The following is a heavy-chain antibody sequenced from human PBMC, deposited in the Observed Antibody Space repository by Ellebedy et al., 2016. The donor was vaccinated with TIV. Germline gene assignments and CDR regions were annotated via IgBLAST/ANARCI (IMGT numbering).Heavy chain of an antibody. D-gene: IGHD1-26*01. CDR3: EKSPGGASGYYYYMDV. CDR2: ISGSGSTT. CDR1: GFTFRSYA. V-gene: IGHV3-23*01. J-gene: IGHJ6*03. Sequence: GESLKISCVASGFTFRSYAMSWVRQAPGKGLEWVSSISGSGSTTYYSDSVRGRFTISRDNSKNTLFVQMNSLRAEDTAVYHCEKSPGGASGYYYYMDVWGKGTAVTVSS.